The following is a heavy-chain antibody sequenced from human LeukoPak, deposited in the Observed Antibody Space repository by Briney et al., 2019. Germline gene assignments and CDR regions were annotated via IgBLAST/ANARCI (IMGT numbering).Heavy chain of an antibody. CDR2: IIPIFGKA. D-gene: IGHD3-10*01. CDR3: ARGFGAPPKLVFDP. CDR1: GGTFISYA. V-gene: IGHV1-69*13. J-gene: IGHJ5*02. Sequence: ASVKVSCKASGGTFISYAISWVGQAPGQGLEWMGGIIPIFGKANYAQKFQGRVTITADESTSTAYMELSSLRSEDTAVYYCARGFGAPPKLVFDPWGQGTLVTVSS.